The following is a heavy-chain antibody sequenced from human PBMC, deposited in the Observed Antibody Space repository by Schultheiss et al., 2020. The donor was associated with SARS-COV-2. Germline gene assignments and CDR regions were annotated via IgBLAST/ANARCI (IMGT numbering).Heavy chain of an antibody. Sequence: SETLSLTCAVSGGSISSGGYSWSWIRQHPGKGLEWIGYIYYSGSTYYNPSLKSRVTISVDTSKNQFSLKLSSVTAADTAVYYCARDRAVLNYYGMDVWGQGTTVTVSS. CDR2: IYYSGST. CDR3: ARDRAVLNYYGMDV. J-gene: IGHJ6*02. CDR1: GGSISSGGYS. V-gene: IGHV4-31*11.